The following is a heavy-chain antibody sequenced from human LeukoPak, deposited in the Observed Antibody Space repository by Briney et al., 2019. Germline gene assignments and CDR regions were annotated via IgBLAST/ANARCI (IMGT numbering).Heavy chain of an antibody. J-gene: IGHJ6*02. V-gene: IGHV1-8*01. CDR1: GYTFTRYD. CDR2: MNPNSGNT. CDR3: ARLPPYDILTGYSSYYGMDV. Sequence: ASVKVSCKASGYTFTRYDINWVRQATGQGLEWMGWMNPNSGNTGYAQKFQGRVTMTRNTSISTAYMELSSLRSEDTAVYYCARLPPYDILTGYSSYYGMDVWGQGTTVTVSS. D-gene: IGHD3-9*01.